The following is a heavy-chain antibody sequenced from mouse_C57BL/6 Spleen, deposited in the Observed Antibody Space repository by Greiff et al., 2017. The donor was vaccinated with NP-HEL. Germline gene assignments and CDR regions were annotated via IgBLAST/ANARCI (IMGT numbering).Heavy chain of an antibody. CDR1: GYAFSSYW. D-gene: IGHD2-3*01. J-gene: IGHJ3*01. Sequence: QVQLQQSGAELVKPGASVKISCKASGYAFSSYWMNWVKQRPGKGLEWIGQIYPGDGDTNYNGKFKGKATLTADKSSSTAYMQLSSLTSEDSAVYFCARGGPYDGYTWFAYWGQGTLVTVSA. V-gene: IGHV1-80*01. CDR2: IYPGDGDT. CDR3: ARGGPYDGYTWFAY.